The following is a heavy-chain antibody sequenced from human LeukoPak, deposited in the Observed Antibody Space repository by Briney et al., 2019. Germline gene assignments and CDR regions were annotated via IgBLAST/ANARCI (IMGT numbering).Heavy chain of an antibody. Sequence: SETLSLTCAVYGGSFSGYYWSWIRQPPGKGLEWIGEINHSGSTNYNPSLKSRVTISVDTSKNQFSLKPNSVTAADTAIYYCARGNMWDYRRYYYYMDVWGKGTTVTVSS. CDR2: INHSGST. CDR3: ARGNMWDYRRYYYYMDV. V-gene: IGHV4-34*01. CDR1: GGSFSGYY. J-gene: IGHJ6*03. D-gene: IGHD4-11*01.